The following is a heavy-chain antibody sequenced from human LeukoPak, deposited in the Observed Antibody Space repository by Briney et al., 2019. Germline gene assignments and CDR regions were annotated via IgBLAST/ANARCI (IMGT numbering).Heavy chain of an antibody. CDR1: GLTVSNNY. Sequence: GGSLRLSCVVSGLTVSNNYMTWVRQAPGKGLEWVSLIFSGGGTYYADSVKGRFTITRDSSKNTLYLQMNSLRAEDTALYYCARDPGAAAGNLWSWGQGTLVTVSS. CDR3: ARDPGAAAGNLWS. J-gene: IGHJ5*02. CDR2: IFSGGGT. D-gene: IGHD6-25*01. V-gene: IGHV3-66*01.